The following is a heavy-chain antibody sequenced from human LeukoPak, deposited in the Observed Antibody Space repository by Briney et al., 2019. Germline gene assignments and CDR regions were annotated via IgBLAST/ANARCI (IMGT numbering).Heavy chain of an antibody. V-gene: IGHV3-23*01. CDR1: GFTFSSYG. CDR2: ISGSGGST. D-gene: IGHD3-22*01. CDR3: AKDPDSSGYYYVY. J-gene: IGHJ4*02. Sequence: GGSLRLSCAASGFTFSSYGMSWVRQAPGKGLEWVSAISGSGGSTYYADSVKGRFTISRDNSKNTLYLQMNSLRAEDTAVYYCAKDPDSSGYYYVYWGQGTLVTVSS.